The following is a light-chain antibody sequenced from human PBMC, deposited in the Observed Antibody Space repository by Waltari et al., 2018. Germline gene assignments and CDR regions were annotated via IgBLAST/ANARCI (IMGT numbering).Light chain of an antibody. Sequence: DVVIVQSPDTLAVSLGERATINCKSSQRVLYSSSKKSYLAWYQQKPGQPPKLFIYWASTRESGVPDRFSGSGSGTDFTLTISSLQAEDVAVYYCQQYYTTPWTFGQGTKVEIK. CDR2: WAS. J-gene: IGKJ1*01. CDR3: QQYYTTPWT. V-gene: IGKV4-1*01. CDR1: QRVLYSSSKKSY.